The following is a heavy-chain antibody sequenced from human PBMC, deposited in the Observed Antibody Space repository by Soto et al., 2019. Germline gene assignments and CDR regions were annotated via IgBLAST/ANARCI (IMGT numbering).Heavy chain of an antibody. J-gene: IGHJ4*02. CDR1: GFSFSSYE. CDR3: AGLEVAIYGGFFDY. V-gene: IGHV3-48*03. CDR2: ISGSGSTI. Sequence: GGSLRLSCAASGFSFSSYELNWVRQAPGKGLEWVSYISGSGSTIYYADSVKGRFTISRDNAKNSLYLQMNSLRAEDTAVYYCAGLEVAIYGGFFDYWGQGTLVTVSS. D-gene: IGHD3-16*01.